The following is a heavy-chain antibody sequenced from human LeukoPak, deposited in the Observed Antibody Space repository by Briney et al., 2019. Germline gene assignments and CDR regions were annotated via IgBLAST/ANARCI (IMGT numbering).Heavy chain of an antibody. CDR3: AKDSDTVTPYFDY. CDR2: ISYDGSNK. V-gene: IGHV3-30*18. D-gene: IGHD4-17*01. Sequence: PGRSLRLSCEASGFTFSSYGMHWVRQAPGKGLEWVAVISYDGSNKYYADSVKGRFTISRDNSKNTLYLQMNSLRAEDTAVYYCAKDSDTVTPYFDYWGQGTLVTVSS. J-gene: IGHJ4*02. CDR1: GFTFSSYG.